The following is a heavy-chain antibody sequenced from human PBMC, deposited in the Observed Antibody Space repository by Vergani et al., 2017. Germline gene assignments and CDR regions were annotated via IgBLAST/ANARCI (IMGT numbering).Heavy chain of an antibody. Sequence: AQLVESGGGAVKPGGSLRLSCAASGFTFSSYGMHWVRQAPGKGLEWVAFIRYDGSNKYYADSVKGRFTISRDNSKNTLYLQMNSLRAEDTAVYYCAKLQGTVTTSVGHWGQGTLVTVSS. J-gene: IGHJ4*02. V-gene: IGHV3-30*02. CDR2: IRYDGSNK. D-gene: IGHD4-17*01. CDR1: GFTFSSYG. CDR3: AKLQGTVTTSVGH.